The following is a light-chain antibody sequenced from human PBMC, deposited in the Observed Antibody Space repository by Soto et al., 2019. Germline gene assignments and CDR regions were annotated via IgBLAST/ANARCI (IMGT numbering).Light chain of an antibody. V-gene: IGKV1-5*03. CDR2: KAS. Sequence: DIQLTQSPSTLAGSLGVRLTITCRASQTISSWLAWYQQKPGKAPKLLIYKASTLKSGVPSRFSGSGSGTEFTLTISSLQPDDFATYYCQHYNSYSEAFGQGTEVDI. CDR3: QHYNSYSEA. J-gene: IGKJ1*01. CDR1: QTISSW.